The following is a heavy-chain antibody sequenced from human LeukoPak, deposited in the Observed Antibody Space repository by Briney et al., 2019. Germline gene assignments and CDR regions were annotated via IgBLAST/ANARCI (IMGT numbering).Heavy chain of an antibody. J-gene: IGHJ4*02. CDR3: AKDRGSRGWYDY. CDR1: GFTFSSYG. Sequence: PGRSLRLSCAASGFTFSSYGMHWVRQAPGKGLEWVAVIWYDGSNKYYADSVKGRFTISRDNSKNTLYLQMNSLRAEDTAVYYCAKDRGSRGWYDYWGQGTLVTVSS. V-gene: IGHV3-33*06. CDR2: IWYDGSNK. D-gene: IGHD6-19*01.